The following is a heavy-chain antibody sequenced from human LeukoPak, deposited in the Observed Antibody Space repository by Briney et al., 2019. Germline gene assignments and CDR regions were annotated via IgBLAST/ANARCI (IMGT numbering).Heavy chain of an antibody. CDR1: GYTFTSYY. CDR3: ARDYCSGGSCYYNWFDP. V-gene: IGHV1-46*01. J-gene: IGHJ5*02. Sequence: ASVKVSCKASGYTFTSYYMHWVRQAPGQGLEWMGIINPSGGSTSYAQKFQGRVTMTRDTSTSTVYMELRSLRSDDTAVYYCARDYCSGGSCYYNWFDPWGQGTLVTVSS. D-gene: IGHD2-15*01. CDR2: INPSGGST.